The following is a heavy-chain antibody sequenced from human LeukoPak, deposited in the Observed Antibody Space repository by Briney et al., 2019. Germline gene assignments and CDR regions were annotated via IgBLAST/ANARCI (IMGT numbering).Heavy chain of an antibody. V-gene: IGHV3-30-3*01. CDR1: GFTFSSYA. Sequence: GGSLRLSCAASGFTFSSYAMHWVRQAPGKGLEWVAVISYDGSNKYYADSVKGRFTISRDNSKNTLYLQMNSLRAEDTAVYYCARDLNYDILTGYSMDVWGQGTTVTVSS. J-gene: IGHJ6*02. CDR2: ISYDGSNK. CDR3: ARDLNYDILTGYSMDV. D-gene: IGHD3-9*01.